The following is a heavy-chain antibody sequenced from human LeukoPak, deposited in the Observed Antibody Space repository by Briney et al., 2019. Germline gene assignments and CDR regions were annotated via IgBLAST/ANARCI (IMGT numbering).Heavy chain of an antibody. CDR1: GFSFSSYE. V-gene: IGHV3-48*03. Sequence: GGSLRDSRAASGFSFSSYEMNWVRQAPGKGLEWVSYISNRDSTIHYADSVKGRFTISRDNAKTSLYLQMNSLRAEDTALYYCVRQGTMINLDFWGQAGHLSVSS. D-gene: IGHD3-22*01. J-gene: IGHJ4*02. CDR3: VRQGTMINLDF. CDR2: ISNRDSTI.